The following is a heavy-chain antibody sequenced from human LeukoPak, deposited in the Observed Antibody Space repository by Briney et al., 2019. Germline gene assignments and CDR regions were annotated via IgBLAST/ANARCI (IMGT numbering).Heavy chain of an antibody. CDR2: IFHSGST. V-gene: IGHV4-4*02. J-gene: IGHJ6*04. CDR3: ARNQMTTVTGFYYYGMDV. CDR1: GGTISSSNW. D-gene: IGHD4-17*01. Sequence: SETLSLTCAVSGGTISSSNWWSWGRPPPGKGLEWIGVIFHSGSTNYNPSLKSRVTISVDKSKNQFSLKLSSVTAADTAVYYCARNQMTTVTGFYYYGMDVWGKGTTVTVSS.